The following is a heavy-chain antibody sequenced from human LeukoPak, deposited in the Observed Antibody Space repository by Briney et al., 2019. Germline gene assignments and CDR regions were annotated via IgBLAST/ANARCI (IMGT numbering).Heavy chain of an antibody. Sequence: SVKVSCKASGGTFSSYAISWVRQAPGQGLEWMGGIIPIFGTANYAQKFQGRVTITADESTSTAYMELSGLRSEDTAVYYCARDSIAAAGSDPWGQGTLVTVSS. CDR2: IIPIFGTA. J-gene: IGHJ5*02. V-gene: IGHV1-69*13. D-gene: IGHD6-13*01. CDR3: ARDSIAAAGSDP. CDR1: GGTFSSYA.